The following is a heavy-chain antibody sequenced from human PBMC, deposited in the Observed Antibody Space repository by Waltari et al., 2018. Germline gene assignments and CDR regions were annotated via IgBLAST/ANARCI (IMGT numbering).Heavy chain of an antibody. CDR2: LIPIRQMA. J-gene: IGHJ6*02. V-gene: IGHV1-69*04. Sequence: QVQLVQSGAEVRKPGSSVKVSCKTSGDTFSTYTISWVRQAPGQGLEWMGRLIPIRQMANDAQKFQGRVTFTADKSTTTAYMELSRLFYDDTAVYYCTRDANITDYYYYYGMDVWGRGTTVTVSS. CDR3: TRDANITDYYYYYGMDV. CDR1: GDTFSTYT.